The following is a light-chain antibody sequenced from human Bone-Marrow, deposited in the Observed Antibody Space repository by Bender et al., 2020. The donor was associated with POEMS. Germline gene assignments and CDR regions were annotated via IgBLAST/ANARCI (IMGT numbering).Light chain of an antibody. CDR1: SSNIGAHA. CDR2: SSH. Sequence: QSVLTQPPSASGTPVPRVTISCSGGSSNIGAHAVNWYQHLPGTAPKLLIYSSHRRPSAVPDRFSGSRSGTSASLAISVLQSEDEADYYCCSDAARSTWVFGGGTKLTVL. CDR3: CSDAARSTWV. V-gene: IGLV1-44*01. J-gene: IGLJ3*02.